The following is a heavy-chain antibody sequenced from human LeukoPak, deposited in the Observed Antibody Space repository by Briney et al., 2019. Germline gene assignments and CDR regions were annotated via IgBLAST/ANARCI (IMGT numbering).Heavy chain of an antibody. CDR2: ISYDGSNK. J-gene: IGHJ4*02. V-gene: IGHV3-30*07. Sequence: GGSLRLSCAASGFTFSWYTIHWVRQAPGKGPEWVAFISYDGSNKYYADSVKGRFTISRDNAKNSLYLQMNSLRAEDTAVYYCASSFVDTTYWGQGTLVTVSS. CDR3: ASSFVDTTY. CDR1: GFTFSWYT. D-gene: IGHD5-18*01.